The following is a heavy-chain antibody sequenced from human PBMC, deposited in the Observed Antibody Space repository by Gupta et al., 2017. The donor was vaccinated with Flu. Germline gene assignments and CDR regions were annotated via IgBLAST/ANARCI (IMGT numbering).Heavy chain of an antibody. Sequence: QVQLQESGPGLVKPSETLSLICSVSGGSISSDYWSWIRQPPGKGLEWIGYIYYSGTTHYNSSLKSRVTISVDRSKNQFSLNLRSVTAADTAVYYCARGPDSGYDGFDYWGQGTLVIVSS. J-gene: IGHJ4*02. V-gene: IGHV4-59*01. CDR3: ARGPDSGYDGFDY. D-gene: IGHD5-12*01. CDR2: IYYSGTT. CDR1: GGSISSDY.